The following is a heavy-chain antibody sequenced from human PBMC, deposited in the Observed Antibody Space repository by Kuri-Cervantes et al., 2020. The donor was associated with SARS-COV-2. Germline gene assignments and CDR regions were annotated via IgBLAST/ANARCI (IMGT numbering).Heavy chain of an antibody. CDR1: GFTVSSNY. CDR2: IYSGGST. D-gene: IGHD5-18*01. Sequence: GESLKISCAASGFTVSSNYMSWVRQAPGKGLEWVSVIYSGGSTYYAVSVKGRFTISRDNSKNTLYLQMNSLRAEDTAVYYCAKDPCGYSYGLWGQGTLVTVSS. CDR3: AKDPCGYSYGL. V-gene: IGHV3-66*01. J-gene: IGHJ4*02.